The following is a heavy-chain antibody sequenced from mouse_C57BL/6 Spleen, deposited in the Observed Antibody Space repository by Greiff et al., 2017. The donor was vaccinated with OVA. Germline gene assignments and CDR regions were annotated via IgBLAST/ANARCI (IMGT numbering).Heavy chain of an antibody. CDR2: IWSGGST. CDR3: ARSPSWGYFDV. J-gene: IGHJ1*03. Sequence: QVQLQQSGPGLVQPSQSLSITCTVSGFSLTSYGVHWVRQSPGKGLEWLGVIWSGGSTDYNAAFISRLSISKDNSKSQVFFKMNSLQADDTAIYYCARSPSWGYFDVWGTGTTVTVSS. V-gene: IGHV2-2*01. CDR1: GFSLTSYG.